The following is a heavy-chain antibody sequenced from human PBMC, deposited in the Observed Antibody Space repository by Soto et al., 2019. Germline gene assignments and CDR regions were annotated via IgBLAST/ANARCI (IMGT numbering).Heavy chain of an antibody. CDR1: GYTFISYA. V-gene: IGHV1-3*04. J-gene: IGHJ6*02. Sequence: QVQVMQSGAEVKKPGASVKVSCMTSGYTFISYALNWVRQAPGQRLEWMGRINTGNGNTDYSQRFQGRITITRGTSATTTYMELTSLRPEDTAVYHCATAEGTVTTGWYGLDVWGQGTTVTVSS. CDR3: ATAEGTVTTGWYGLDV. D-gene: IGHD4-17*01. CDR2: INTGNGNT.